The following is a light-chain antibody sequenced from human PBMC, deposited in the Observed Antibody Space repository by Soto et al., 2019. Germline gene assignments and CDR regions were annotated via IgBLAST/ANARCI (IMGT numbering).Light chain of an antibody. Sequence: QSALTQPASVSGSPGQSITISCTGTSSDVGGYNYVSWYQQHPGKAPKLMIYDVSYRPSGVSNRFSASKYGNTASLPISGRQAADEADYYCTSYTSSSTLEVFGGGTKLTVL. CDR3: TSYTSSSTLEV. V-gene: IGLV2-14*01. CDR2: DVS. CDR1: SSDVGGYNY. J-gene: IGLJ2*01.